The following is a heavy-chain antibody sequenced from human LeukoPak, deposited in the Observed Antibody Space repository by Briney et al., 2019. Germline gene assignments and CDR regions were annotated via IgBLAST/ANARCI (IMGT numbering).Heavy chain of an antibody. D-gene: IGHD4/OR15-4a*01. CDR3: AREYGAFDLHYYFYMDV. Sequence: PSETLSLTCTVSGGSIISGDYYWTWIRQNPGKGLEWIGYSFHSGGTYYNPSLKSRLTISVDTTKNQFSLKLRSVTAADTAVYYCAREYGAFDLHYYFYMDVWGKGTTVTVSS. CDR2: SFHSGGT. CDR1: GGSIISGDYY. J-gene: IGHJ6*03. V-gene: IGHV4-31*03.